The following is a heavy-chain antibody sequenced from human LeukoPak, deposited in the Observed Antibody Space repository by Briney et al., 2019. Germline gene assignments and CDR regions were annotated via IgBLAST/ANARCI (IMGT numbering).Heavy chain of an antibody. V-gene: IGHV4-31*03. CDR1: GGSISSGGYY. Sequence: NPSETLSLTCTVSGGSISSGGYYWSWIRQHPGKGLEWIGYIYYSGSTYYNPSLKSRVTISVDTSKNQFSLKLCSVTAADTAVYYCARSVRFGETDYWGQGTLVTVSS. D-gene: IGHD3-10*01. CDR2: IYYSGST. J-gene: IGHJ4*02. CDR3: ARSVRFGETDY.